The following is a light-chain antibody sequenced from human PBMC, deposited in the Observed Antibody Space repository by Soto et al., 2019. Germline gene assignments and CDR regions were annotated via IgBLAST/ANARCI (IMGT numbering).Light chain of an antibody. CDR1: QDIGGH. J-gene: IGKJ3*01. Sequence: IQMTQSPSSLSASVGGTVTITFRASQDIGGHLNWYQQKPRQAPKLLIYDVFQMESGVSPRFSGSGSATEFSLTISSLQYEDVGTYYCQQYDDPPGPFTFGPGTRVEIE. V-gene: IGKV1-33*01. CDR2: DVF. CDR3: QQYDDPPGPFT.